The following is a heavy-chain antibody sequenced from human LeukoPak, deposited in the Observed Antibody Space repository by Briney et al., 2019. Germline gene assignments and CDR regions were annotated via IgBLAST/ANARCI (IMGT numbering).Heavy chain of an antibody. CDR2: IKQDGVEK. Sequence: GESLRLSCAASGVSFTTYWMSWVRQAPGKGLEWVANIKQDGVEKYYVDSVKGRFTISRDNAENSLYLQMNSLRAEDTAVYYCARIYGNSYYDYWGQGTLVTVSS. V-gene: IGHV3-7*01. CDR3: ARIYGNSYYDY. J-gene: IGHJ4*02. CDR1: GVSFTTYW. D-gene: IGHD2/OR15-2a*01.